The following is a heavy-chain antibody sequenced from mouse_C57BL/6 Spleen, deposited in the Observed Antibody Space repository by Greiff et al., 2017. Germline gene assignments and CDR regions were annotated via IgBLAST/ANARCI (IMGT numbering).Heavy chain of an antibody. CDR1: GFTFSDHG. D-gene: IGHD1-1*01. V-gene: IGHV5-17*01. CDR2: ISSGSSPF. Sequence: EVKLMESGGGLVKPGGSLKLSCAASGFTFSDHGMHWVRQAPEKGLEWVAYISSGSSPFYYADTVKGRFPISRDNAKNTLCRKMTRMRSEDKAMYYGARQDDYGSNYRYYAMDYWGQGTSVTVSS. CDR3: ARQDDYGSNYRYYAMDY. J-gene: IGHJ4*01.